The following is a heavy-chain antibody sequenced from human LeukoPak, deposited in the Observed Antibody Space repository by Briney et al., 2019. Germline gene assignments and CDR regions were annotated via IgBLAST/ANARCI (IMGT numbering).Heavy chain of an antibody. CDR2: ISSSGSTI. CDR3: AREYRTNGVCYTYWWFDP. Sequence: GGSLRLSCAASGFTFSDYYMSWIRQAPGKGLEWVSYISSSGSTIYYADSVKGRFTISRDNAKNSLYLQMNSLRAEDTAVYYCAREYRTNGVCYTYWWFDPWGQGTLVTVSS. D-gene: IGHD2-8*01. CDR1: GFTFSDYY. V-gene: IGHV3-11*04. J-gene: IGHJ5*02.